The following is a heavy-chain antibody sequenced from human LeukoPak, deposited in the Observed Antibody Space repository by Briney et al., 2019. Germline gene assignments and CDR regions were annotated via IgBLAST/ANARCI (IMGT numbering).Heavy chain of an antibody. CDR1: GGSISSGDFY. V-gene: IGHV4-30-4*01. CDR2: IYYSGST. D-gene: IGHD3-22*01. J-gene: IGHJ4*02. CDR3: ARDSSGYDY. Sequence: PSETLSLTCTVSGGSISSGDFYWSWIRQPPGKGLEWIGYIYYSGSTYHNPSLKSRVSISVDTSKNQFSLKLSSVTAADTAVYYCARDSSGYDYWGQGTLVTVSS.